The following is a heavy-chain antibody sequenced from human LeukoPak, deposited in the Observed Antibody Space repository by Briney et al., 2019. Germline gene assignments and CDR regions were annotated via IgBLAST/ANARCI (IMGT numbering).Heavy chain of an antibody. CDR3: VRAAAPSSYNWLDP. CDR1: GVSISSYY. V-gene: IGHV4-59*01. Sequence: SETLSLTCTVSGVSISSYYWSWIRQPPGKGLEWIGYIYYSGITKYNPSLKSRVTMSVDTSKNQFSLKLTSVTAADTAVYYCVRAAAPSSYNWLDPWGQGTLVTVSS. CDR2: IYYSGIT. J-gene: IGHJ5*02. D-gene: IGHD2-2*01.